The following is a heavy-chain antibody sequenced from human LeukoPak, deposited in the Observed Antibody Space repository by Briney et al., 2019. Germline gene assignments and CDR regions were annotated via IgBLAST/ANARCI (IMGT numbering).Heavy chain of an antibody. CDR3: ARELNGYGYYFFDY. CDR1: GFTFSNYS. D-gene: IGHD3-16*01. J-gene: IGHJ4*02. V-gene: IGHV3-21*01. CDR2: ISSSSSYI. Sequence: GGSLRLSCAASGFTFSNYSMHWVRQAPGKGLEWVSSISSSSSYIYYADSVKGRFTISRDNAKNSLYLQMNGLGAEDTAVYYCARELNGYGYYFFDYWGPGTLVTVSS.